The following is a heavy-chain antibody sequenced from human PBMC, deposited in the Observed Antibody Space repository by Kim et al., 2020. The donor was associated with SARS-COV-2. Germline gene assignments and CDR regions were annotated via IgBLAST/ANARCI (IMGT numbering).Heavy chain of an antibody. CDR2: IVVGSGNT. J-gene: IGHJ2*01. V-gene: IGHV1-58*01. CDR3: AAGPTRRNWYFDL. CDR1: GFTFTSSA. Sequence: SVKVSCKASGFTFTSSAVQWVRQARGQRLEWIGWIVVGSGNTNYAQKFQERVTITRDMSTSTAYMELSSLRSEDTAVYYCAAGPTRRNWYFDLWGRGTLVTVSS.